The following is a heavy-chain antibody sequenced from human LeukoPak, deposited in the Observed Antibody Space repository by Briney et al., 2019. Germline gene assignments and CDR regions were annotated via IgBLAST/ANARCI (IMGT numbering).Heavy chain of an antibody. V-gene: IGHV3-48*04. Sequence: GGSLRLSCAASGFTFSSYSMNWVRQAPGKGLKWISYITSSSSSMYYADSVKGRFTISRDNAKNSLYLQMNSLRAEDTAVYYCARVSGSYGDYAYWGQGTLVTVSS. CDR1: GFTFSSYS. J-gene: IGHJ4*02. CDR3: ARVSGSYGDYAY. CDR2: ITSSSSSM. D-gene: IGHD1-26*01.